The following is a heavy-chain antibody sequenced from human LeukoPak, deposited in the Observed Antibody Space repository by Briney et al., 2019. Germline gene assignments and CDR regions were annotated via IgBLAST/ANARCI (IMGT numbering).Heavy chain of an antibody. D-gene: IGHD3-16*01. CDR3: ARDVWKLGGSVDY. CDR1: GDSVSSNSAA. Sequence: SQTLSLTCAISGDSVSSNSAAWSWIRQSPSRGLEWLGRTYYRSKWYNDYAVSVKSRITINPDTSKNQFSLQLNSVTPEDTAVYYCARDVWKLGGSVDYWGQGTLVTVSS. J-gene: IGHJ4*02. V-gene: IGHV6-1*01. CDR2: TYYRSKWYN.